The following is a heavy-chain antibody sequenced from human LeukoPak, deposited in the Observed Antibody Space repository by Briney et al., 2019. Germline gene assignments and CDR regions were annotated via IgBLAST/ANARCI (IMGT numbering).Heavy chain of an antibody. V-gene: IGHV3-7*01. Sequence: PGGSLRLSCAASGFTFSSYWMSWVRQAPGKGLEWVANIKQDGSEKYYVDSVKGRLTISRDNAKNSLYLQMNSLRAEDTAVYYCASSGDEYYFDYWGQGTLVTVSS. CDR1: GFTFSSYW. CDR3: ASSGDEYYFDY. J-gene: IGHJ4*02. CDR2: IKQDGSEK. D-gene: IGHD3-10*01.